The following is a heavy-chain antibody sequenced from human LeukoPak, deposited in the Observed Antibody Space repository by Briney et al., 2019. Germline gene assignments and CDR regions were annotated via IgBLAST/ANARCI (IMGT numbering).Heavy chain of an antibody. V-gene: IGHV3-23*01. CDR1: GFTFNSYG. J-gene: IGHJ4*02. D-gene: IGHD6-19*01. Sequence: PGGSLRLSCAASGFTFNSYGMTWVRQAPGKGLECVSGISSSGDRTYYADSVKGRFTISRDNPKNTLYLQMNSLRAEDTAIYYCAKGGPIEQWLVKGTFDYWGQGTLVTVSS. CDR2: ISSSGDRT. CDR3: AKGGPIEQWLVKGTFDY.